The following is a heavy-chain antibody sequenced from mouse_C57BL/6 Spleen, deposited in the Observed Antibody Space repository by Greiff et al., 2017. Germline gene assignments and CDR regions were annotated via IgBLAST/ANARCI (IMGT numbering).Heavy chain of an antibody. D-gene: IGHD2-3*01. Sequence: VQLQQPGAELVRPGTSVKLSCKASGYTFTSYWMHWVKQRPGQGLEWIGVIDPSDSYTNYNQKFKGKATLTVDTSSSTAYMQLSSLTSEDSAVYYCARWLLQAYFDYWGQGTTLTVSS. V-gene: IGHV1-59*01. CDR1: GYTFTSYW. CDR2: IDPSDSYT. J-gene: IGHJ2*01. CDR3: ARWLLQAYFDY.